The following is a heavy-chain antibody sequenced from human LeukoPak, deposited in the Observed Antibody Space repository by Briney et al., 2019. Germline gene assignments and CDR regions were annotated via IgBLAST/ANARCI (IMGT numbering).Heavy chain of an antibody. CDR2: ISSSSSTI. Sequence: PGGSLRLSCAASGFTVSSNYMNWVRQAPGKGLEWVSYISSSSSTIYYADSVKGRFTISRDNSKNTLYLQMNSLRAEDTAVYYCAKDSSSSGSGAFDIWGQGTLVTVSS. D-gene: IGHD6-13*01. V-gene: IGHV3-48*01. CDR1: GFTVSSNY. J-gene: IGHJ4*02. CDR3: AKDSSSSGSGAFDI.